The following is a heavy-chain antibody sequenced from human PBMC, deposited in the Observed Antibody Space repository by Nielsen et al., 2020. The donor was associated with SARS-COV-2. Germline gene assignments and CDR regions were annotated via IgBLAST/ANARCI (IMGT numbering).Heavy chain of an antibody. J-gene: IGHJ5*02. V-gene: IGHV4-61*02. CDR3: ARRIGGWFDP. Sequence: SETLSLTCTVSGDSITSANNYWSWIRQPAGKGPEWIGRTHISEGTIYNPSLRSRVTISKDTSKNQFSLKLSSVTAGDSAVYYCARRIGGWFDPWGQGTLVTVSS. D-gene: IGHD1-26*01. CDR1: GDSITSANNY. CDR2: THISEGT.